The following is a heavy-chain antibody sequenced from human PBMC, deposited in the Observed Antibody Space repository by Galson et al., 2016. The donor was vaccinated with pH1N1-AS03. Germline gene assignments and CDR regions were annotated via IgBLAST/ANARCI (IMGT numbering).Heavy chain of an antibody. CDR2: IYWDDDK. CDR1: GFSLSSRAVA. D-gene: IGHD4-17*01. CDR3: ERPGFFGDYRFNIRFDT. V-gene: IGHV2-5*02. J-gene: IGHJ5*02. Sequence: PALVKPTQTLTLTCTFSGFSLSSRAVAVGWVRQPPGKALEWLALIYWDDDKRYTPSLKNSLTITKDTSKNQVVLTMTNMDPVDTATYDCERPGFFGDYRFNIRFDTWGQGTPVTVSS.